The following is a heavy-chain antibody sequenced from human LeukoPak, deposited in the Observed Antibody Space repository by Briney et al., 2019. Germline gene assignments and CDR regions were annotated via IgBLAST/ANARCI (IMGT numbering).Heavy chain of an antibody. Sequence: ASVKVSCKASGYTFTSYGISWVRQAPGQGLEWMGWISAYKGNTNYAQKLQGRVTMTTDTSTSTAYMELRSLRSDDTAVYYCARTPDFWSGYSPGYWGQGTLVTVSS. D-gene: IGHD3-3*01. CDR3: ARTPDFWSGYSPGY. J-gene: IGHJ4*02. V-gene: IGHV1-18*01. CDR2: ISAYKGNT. CDR1: GYTFTSYG.